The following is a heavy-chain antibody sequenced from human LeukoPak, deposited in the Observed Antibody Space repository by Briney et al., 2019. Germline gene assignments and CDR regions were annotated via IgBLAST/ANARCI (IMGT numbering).Heavy chain of an antibody. CDR1: GYTLTELS. V-gene: IGHV1-18*01. CDR3: ATSTGGPYDILTGYYLRGGYYFDY. J-gene: IGHJ4*02. D-gene: IGHD3-9*01. CDR2: INPNNGNT. Sequence: EASVKVSCKVSGYTLTELSMHWVRQAPGQGLEWMGWINPNNGNTNYAQKLQGRVTMTTDTSTSTAYMELRSLRSDDTAVYYCATSTGGPYDILTGYYLRGGYYFDYWGQGTLVTVSS.